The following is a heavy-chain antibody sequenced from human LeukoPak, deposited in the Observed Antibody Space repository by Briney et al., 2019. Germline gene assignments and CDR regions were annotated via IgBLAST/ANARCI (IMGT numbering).Heavy chain of an antibody. CDR3: AREGGYSSSSLDDY. CDR2: IIPIFGTA. J-gene: IGHJ4*02. D-gene: IGHD6-6*01. V-gene: IGHV1-69*13. CDR1: GGTFISYA. Sequence: GASVKVSCKASGGTFISYAISWVRQAPGQGLEWMGGIIPIFGTANYAQKFQGRVTITADESTSTAYMELSSLRSEDTAVYYCAREGGYSSSSLDDYWGQGTLVTVSS.